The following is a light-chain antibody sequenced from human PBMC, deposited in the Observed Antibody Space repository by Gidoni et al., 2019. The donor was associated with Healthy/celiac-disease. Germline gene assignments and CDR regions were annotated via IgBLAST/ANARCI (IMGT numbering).Light chain of an antibody. Sequence: PSTLSASVGDRVTITCRASQSISSYLNWYQQKPGKAPKLLIYAASSLQTGVPSRFSGSGSGTEFTLTISSLQSEDFATYYCQQSNSSPLTFGQGTRLEIK. CDR3: QQSNSSPLT. CDR2: AAS. J-gene: IGKJ5*01. V-gene: IGKV1-39*01. CDR1: QSISSY.